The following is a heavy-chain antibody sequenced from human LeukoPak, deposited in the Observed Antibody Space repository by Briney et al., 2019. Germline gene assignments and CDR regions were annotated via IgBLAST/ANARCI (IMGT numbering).Heavy chain of an antibody. CDR3: ARKAPAAPLDY. CDR1: GYTFTSYY. V-gene: IGHV1-46*01. D-gene: IGHD2-2*01. Sequence: EASVKVSCKASGYTFTSYYMHWVRQAPGQGLEWMGIINPSGGSTNYAQKFQGRVTMTRDTSTSTVYMELNNLRSEDTAVYYCARKAPAAPLDYWGQGTLVTVSS. J-gene: IGHJ4*02. CDR2: INPSGGST.